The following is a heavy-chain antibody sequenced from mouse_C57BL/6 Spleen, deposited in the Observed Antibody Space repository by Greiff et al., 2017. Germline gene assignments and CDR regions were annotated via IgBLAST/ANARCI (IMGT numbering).Heavy chain of an antibody. Sequence: QVQLQQSGAELVMPGASVKLSCKASGYTFTSYWMHWVKQRPGQGLEWIGEIDPSDSSTNYNQKFKGKSTLTVAQSSTQAYMQLSSLTSEDTAVYYCARGGYYGSSYAWFAYWGQGTLVTVSA. V-gene: IGHV1-69*01. D-gene: IGHD1-1*01. CDR2: IDPSDSST. J-gene: IGHJ3*01. CDR1: GYTFTSYW. CDR3: ARGGYYGSSYAWFAY.